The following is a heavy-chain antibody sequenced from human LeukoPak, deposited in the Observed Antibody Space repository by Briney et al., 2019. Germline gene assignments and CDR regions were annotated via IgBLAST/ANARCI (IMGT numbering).Heavy chain of an antibody. CDR3: AKAPQSIVGATHFDY. Sequence: GGSLRLSCAASGFTFSSYGMHWVRQAPGKGLEWVSAISGSGGSTYYADSVKGRFTIPRDNSKNTLYLQMNSLRAEDTAVYYCAKAPQSIVGATHFDYWGQGTLVTVSS. V-gene: IGHV3-23*01. CDR2: ISGSGGST. CDR1: GFTFSSYG. J-gene: IGHJ4*02. D-gene: IGHD1-26*01.